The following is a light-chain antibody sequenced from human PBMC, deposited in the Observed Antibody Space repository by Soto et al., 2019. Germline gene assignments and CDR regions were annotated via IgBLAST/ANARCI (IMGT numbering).Light chain of an antibody. CDR3: NSYTGSSTYV. CDR2: EVS. CDR1: SSDVGSYNR. J-gene: IGLJ1*01. Sequence: QSALTQPPSVSGSPGQSVAISCTGTSSDVGSYNRVSWYQQPPGAAPKLMIYEVSNRPSGGPDRFSGSKSGNTASLTISGLQAEDEADYYCNSYTGSSTYVFGTGTKSPS. V-gene: IGLV2-18*02.